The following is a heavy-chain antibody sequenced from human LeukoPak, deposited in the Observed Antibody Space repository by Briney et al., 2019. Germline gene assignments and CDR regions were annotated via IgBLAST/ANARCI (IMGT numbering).Heavy chain of an antibody. Sequence: GGSLRLSCAASGFTVSSSFMSWVRQAPGKGLEWVSAISGSGGSTYYADSVKGRFTISRDNSKNTLYLQMNSLRAEDTAVYYCARDHDDILTGYSGSDYWGQGTLVTVSS. CDR3: ARDHDDILTGYSGSDY. CDR2: ISGSGGST. J-gene: IGHJ4*02. D-gene: IGHD3-9*01. V-gene: IGHV3-23*01. CDR1: GFTVSSSF.